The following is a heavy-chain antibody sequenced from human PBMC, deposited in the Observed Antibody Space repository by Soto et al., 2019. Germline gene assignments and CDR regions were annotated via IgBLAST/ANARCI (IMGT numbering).Heavy chain of an antibody. CDR1: GGSISSYY. CDR2: IYYSGST. Sequence: PSETLSLTCTVSGGSISSYYWSWIRQPPGKGLEWIGYIYYSGSTYYNPSLESRVTISVDTSKNQFSLKLSSVTAADTAVYYCARDSILTGDYYGMDVWGQGTTVTVSS. D-gene: IGHD3-9*01. CDR3: ARDSILTGDYYGMDV. J-gene: IGHJ6*02. V-gene: IGHV4-59*12.